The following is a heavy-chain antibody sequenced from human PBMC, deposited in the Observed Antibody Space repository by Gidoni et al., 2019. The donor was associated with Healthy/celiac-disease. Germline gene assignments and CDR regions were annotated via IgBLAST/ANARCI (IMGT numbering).Heavy chain of an antibody. J-gene: IGHJ4*02. V-gene: IGHV3-21*01. CDR3: ARGEDCSSTSCYEDY. CDR1: GFTFSSYS. CDR2: ISSSSSYI. D-gene: IGHD2-2*01. Sequence: EVQLVASGGGLVKPGGSLRLSCAASGFTFSSYSMNWVRQAPGKGLEWVSSISSSSSYIYYADSVKGRFTIARDNAKNSLYLQMNSLRAEDTAVYYCARGEDCSSTSCYEDYWGQGTLVTVSS.